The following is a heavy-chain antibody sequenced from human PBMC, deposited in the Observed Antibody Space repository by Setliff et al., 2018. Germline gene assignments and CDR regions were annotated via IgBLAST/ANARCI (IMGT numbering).Heavy chain of an antibody. J-gene: IGHJ4*02. V-gene: IGHV4-39*07. Sequence: PSETLSLTCTVSGGSISSSSYYWGWIRQPPGKGLEWIGRIYVNGGSTTYSPSLKSRVTITVDTSKNQFSLKLSSVTAADTAVYYCAREAPYYNFLSGYSDYWGQGTLVTVSS. CDR1: GGSISSSSYY. CDR3: AREAPYYNFLSGYSDY. CDR2: IYVNGGST. D-gene: IGHD3-3*01.